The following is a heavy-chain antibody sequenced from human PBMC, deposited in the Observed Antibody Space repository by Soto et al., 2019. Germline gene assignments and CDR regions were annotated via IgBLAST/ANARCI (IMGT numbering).Heavy chain of an antibody. V-gene: IGHV4-59*08. CDR1: GGSISSYY. Sequence: QVQLQESGPGLVKPSETLSLTCTVSGGSISSYYWSWIRQPPGKGLEWSGDIYYSGSTNYNPSLKSRVTISVDTSKNQFSLKLSSVTAADTAVYYCARNQYCSGGSCYSRTYNWFDPWGQGTLVTVSS. D-gene: IGHD2-15*01. J-gene: IGHJ5*02. CDR3: ARNQYCSGGSCYSRTYNWFDP. CDR2: IYYSGST.